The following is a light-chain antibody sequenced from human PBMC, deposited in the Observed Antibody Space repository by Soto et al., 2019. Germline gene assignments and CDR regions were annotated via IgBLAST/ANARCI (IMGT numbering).Light chain of an antibody. CDR1: SSDVGGYNY. V-gene: IGLV2-14*01. CDR3: SSYTTTYTVL. J-gene: IGLJ2*01. CDR2: EVS. Sequence: QSALTQPASVSGSPGQSITIYCTGTSSDVGGYNYVSWYQQHPDKAPKLIIYEVSNRPSGVSIRFSGSKSANTASLTISGLQAEDEADYYCSSYTTTYTVLFGGGTKL.